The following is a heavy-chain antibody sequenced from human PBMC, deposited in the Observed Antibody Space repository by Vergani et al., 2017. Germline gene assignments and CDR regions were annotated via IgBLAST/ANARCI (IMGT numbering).Heavy chain of an antibody. J-gene: IGHJ4*02. D-gene: IGHD1-26*01. V-gene: IGHV3-21*01. CDR3: ARGYGSHRFLDY. CDR1: GFTFSSYS. Sequence: EVQLVESGGGPVKPGGSLRLSCAASGFTFSSYSMNWVRQAPGKGLEWVSSISSSSSYIYYADSLKGRLTISRDNAKNSLYLQMNSLRAEDTAVYYCARGYGSHRFLDYWGQGTLVTVSS. CDR2: ISSSSSYI.